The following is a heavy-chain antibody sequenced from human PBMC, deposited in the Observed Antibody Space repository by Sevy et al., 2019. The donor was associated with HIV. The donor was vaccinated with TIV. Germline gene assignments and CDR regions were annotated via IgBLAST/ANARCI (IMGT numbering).Heavy chain of an antibody. D-gene: IGHD2-21*02. V-gene: IGHV3-30*04. CDR3: AGVSAAEKGDAFDT. CDR2: ISYDGSKK. Sequence: VGSLRLSCAASGFTFRSFALHWVRQAPGKGLEWMAAISYDGSKKYYVDSVKGRFTISRDNSRNTLYLELISLRVEDTAVYYCAGVSAAEKGDAFDTWGQGAMVTVSS. CDR1: GFTFRSFA. J-gene: IGHJ3*02.